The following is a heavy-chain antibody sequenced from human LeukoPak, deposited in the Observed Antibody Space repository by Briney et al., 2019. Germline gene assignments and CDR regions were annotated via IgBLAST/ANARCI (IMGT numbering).Heavy chain of an antibody. CDR1: GFTFGSYG. CDR3: ARGGVVNRYYFDY. J-gene: IGHJ4*02. Sequence: GGSLRLSCAASGFTFGSYGMSWVRQAPGKGLEWVSATSGTGDSTYYADSVKGRFTISRDNSKNAVYLQMNSLRAEDTAVYYCARGGVVNRYYFDYWGQGTLVTVSS. D-gene: IGHD3-3*01. CDR2: TSGTGDST. V-gene: IGHV3-23*01.